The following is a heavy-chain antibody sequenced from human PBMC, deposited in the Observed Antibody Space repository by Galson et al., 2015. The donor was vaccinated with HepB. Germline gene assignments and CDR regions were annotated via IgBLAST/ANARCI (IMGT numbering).Heavy chain of an antibody. V-gene: IGHV4-39*01. Sequence: SETLSLTCTVSGGSISSSSYYWGWIRQPPGKGLEWIGSIYYSGSTYYNPSLKSRVTISVDTSKNQFSLKLSSVTAADTAVYYCAGLGVPSGIAAAGNSYWGQGTLVTVSS. D-gene: IGHD6-13*01. CDR3: AGLGVPSGIAAAGNSY. CDR1: GGSISSSSYY. J-gene: IGHJ4*02. CDR2: IYYSGST.